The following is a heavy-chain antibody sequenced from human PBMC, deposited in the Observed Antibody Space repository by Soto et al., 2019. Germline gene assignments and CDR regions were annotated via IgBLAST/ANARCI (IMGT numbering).Heavy chain of an antibody. Sequence: QVQLVQSGAEVKKPGASVKVSCKASGYTFTSYAMHWVRQAPGQRLEWMGWINAGNGNTKYSQKFPGRVTITRDTSASTAYMEMSSLRSEDTAVYYCATPDPILRFLEWLPKRDYYYYGMDVWGQGTTVTVSS. CDR1: GYTFTSYA. CDR3: ATPDPILRFLEWLPKRDYYYYGMDV. J-gene: IGHJ6*02. V-gene: IGHV1-3*01. D-gene: IGHD3-3*01. CDR2: INAGNGNT.